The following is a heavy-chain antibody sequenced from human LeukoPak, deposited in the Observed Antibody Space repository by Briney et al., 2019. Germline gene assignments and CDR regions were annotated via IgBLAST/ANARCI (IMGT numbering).Heavy chain of an antibody. CDR1: GCRLSSYG. Sequence: GGTLRHSCAASGCRLSSYGMSGVRPAPGKGLEGVSSICGSGSITYYADSVKGRFTLSRDTYKNTLWLQVNSQSVNDTALYYCAKSLGGNYGSGSYYVVFDSWGQGTLVTVSS. CDR3: AKSLGGNYGSGSYYVVFDS. CDR2: ICGSGSIT. V-gene: IGHV3-23*01. D-gene: IGHD3-10*01. J-gene: IGHJ4*02.